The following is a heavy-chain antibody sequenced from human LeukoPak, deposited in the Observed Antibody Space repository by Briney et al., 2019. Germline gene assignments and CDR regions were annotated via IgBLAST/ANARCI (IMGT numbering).Heavy chain of an antibody. CDR1: GFTFSSYA. CDR2: ISGSGGST. Sequence: PGGSLGLSCAASGFTFSSYAMSWVRQAPGKGLEWVSAISGSGGSTYYADSVKGRFTISRDNSKNTLYLQMNSLRAEDTAVYYCAKDCSGGSCYPLFDYWGQGTLVTVSS. J-gene: IGHJ4*02. V-gene: IGHV3-23*01. CDR3: AKDCSGGSCYPLFDY. D-gene: IGHD2-15*01.